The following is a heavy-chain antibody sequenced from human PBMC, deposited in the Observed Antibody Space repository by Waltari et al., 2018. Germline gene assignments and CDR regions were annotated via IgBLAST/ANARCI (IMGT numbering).Heavy chain of an antibody. CDR3: AKDTTILLRVSATIDY. CDR2: ISGGGDST. V-gene: IGHV3-23*01. Sequence: VQLLESGGGLVQPGGSLRLSCAASGFTFSRYAMSWVRQAPGRGREWGSAISGGGDSTYCADSVKGRFTISRDNSKNKLFLQMNSLRVEDTAIYYCAKDTTILLRVSATIDYWGQGILVTVSS. J-gene: IGHJ4*02. D-gene: IGHD2-8*01. CDR1: GFTFSRYA.